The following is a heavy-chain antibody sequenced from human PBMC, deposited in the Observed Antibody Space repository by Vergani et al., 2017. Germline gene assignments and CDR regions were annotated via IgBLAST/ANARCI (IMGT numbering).Heavy chain of an antibody. D-gene: IGHD2-21*01. CDR3: SRSRIYCGARNPYY. J-gene: IGHJ4*01. CDR2: VSFRGDT. V-gene: IGHV4-59*02. Sequence: QVKLQESGPGLVKPSETLSLTCTVSGASVNSYYWSWIRQPPGKGLEWMGYVSFRGDTHYDPSVKGRMTISLNTSSNQFSLYLTSVAAADTAVYYCSRSRIYCGARNPYYLDQGTLVTVSS. CDR1: GASVNSYY.